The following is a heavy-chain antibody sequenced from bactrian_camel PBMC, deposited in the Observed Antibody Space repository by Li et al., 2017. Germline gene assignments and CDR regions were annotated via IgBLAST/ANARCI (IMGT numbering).Heavy chain of an antibody. CDR2: IDAAAST. J-gene: IGHJ4*01. Sequence: HVQLVESGGGSVQAGGSLRLSCAASGYTYRSYCMGWYRQAPGKERENVASIDAAASTYYADSVKGRFTFSRDDAKNTMYLQMNNLQPEDTAMYYCAADVGSMSGNCQPNYWGQGTQVTVS. CDR1: GYTYRSYC. V-gene: IGHV3S55*01. D-gene: IGHD6*01. CDR3: AADVGSMSGNCQPNY.